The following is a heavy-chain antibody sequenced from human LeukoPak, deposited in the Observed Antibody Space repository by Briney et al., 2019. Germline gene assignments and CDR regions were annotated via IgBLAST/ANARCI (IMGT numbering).Heavy chain of an antibody. V-gene: IGHV4-34*01. CDR1: GGSFSGYY. D-gene: IGHD2-2*01. CDR2: INHSGST. CDR3: ARDYEVPAAIPRSYYYYYYMDV. J-gene: IGHJ6*03. Sequence: PSETLSLTCAVYGGSFSGYYWSWIRQPPGKRLEWIGEINHSGSTSYNPSLKSRVTISVDTSKNQFSLKLSSVTAADTAVYYCARDYEVPAAIPRSYYYYYYMDVWGKGTTVTISS.